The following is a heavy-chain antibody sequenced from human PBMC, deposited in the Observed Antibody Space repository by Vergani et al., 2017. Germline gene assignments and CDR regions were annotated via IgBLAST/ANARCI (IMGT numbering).Heavy chain of an antibody. V-gene: IGHV3-30*02. CDR3: AKNPTQIRKNPYTAMVAFDY. J-gene: IGHJ4*02. CDR1: GFTFSSYG. D-gene: IGHD5-18*01. CDR2: IRYDGSNK. Sequence: QVQLVESGGGVVQPGGSLRLSCAASGFTFSSYGMHWVRQAPGKGLEWVAFIRYDGSNKYYADSVKGRFTISRDNSKNTLYLQMNSLRAEDTAVYYCAKNPTQIRKNPYTAMVAFDYWGQGTLVTVSS.